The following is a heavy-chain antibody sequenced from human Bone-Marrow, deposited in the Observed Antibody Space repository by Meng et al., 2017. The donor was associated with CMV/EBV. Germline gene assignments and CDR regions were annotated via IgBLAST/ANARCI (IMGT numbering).Heavy chain of an antibody. J-gene: IGHJ6*02. V-gene: IGHV4-39*02. Sequence: GSLRLSCTVSGDSISSSRYYWGWIRQPPGKGPEWIGSIYYSGSTYYNPSLKSRVTISVDTSKNHLSLKLSSVTAADTAIYYCARAFSGYDGINDGHYYGMDVWGQGTTVTVSS. CDR1: GDSISSSRYY. D-gene: IGHD5-12*01. CDR3: ARAFSGYDGINDGHYYGMDV. CDR2: IYYSGST.